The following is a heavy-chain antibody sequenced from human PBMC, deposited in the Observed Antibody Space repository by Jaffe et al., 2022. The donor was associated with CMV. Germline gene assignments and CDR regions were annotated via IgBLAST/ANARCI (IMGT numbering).Heavy chain of an antibody. CDR2: IKSKTDGGTT. Sequence: EVQLVESGGGLVKPGGSLRLSCAASGFTFSNAWMSWVRQAPGKGLEWVGRIKSKTDGGTTDYAAPVKGRFTISRDDSKNTLYLQMNSLKTEDTAVYYCTTDPAVAGTMVDYWGQGTLVTVSS. CDR3: TTDPAVAGTMVDY. V-gene: IGHV3-15*01. D-gene: IGHD6-19*01. CDR1: GFTFSNAW. J-gene: IGHJ4*02.